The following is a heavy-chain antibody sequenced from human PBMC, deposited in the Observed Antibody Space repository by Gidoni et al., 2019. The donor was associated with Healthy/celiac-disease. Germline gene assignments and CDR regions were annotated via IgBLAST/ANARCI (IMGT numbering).Heavy chain of an antibody. CDR3: ARAPYEFWSGYSNFDY. D-gene: IGHD3-3*01. CDR2: INSDGSST. Sequence: EVQLVESGAGLVQPGRSLSLSCAASGFTFCRHWMHWVRQAQGKGLVWVSRINSDGSSTSYADSVKGRFTISRDNAKNTLYLQMNSLRAEDTAVYYCARAPYEFWSGYSNFDYWGQGTLVTVSS. J-gene: IGHJ4*02. V-gene: IGHV3-74*01. CDR1: GFTFCRHW.